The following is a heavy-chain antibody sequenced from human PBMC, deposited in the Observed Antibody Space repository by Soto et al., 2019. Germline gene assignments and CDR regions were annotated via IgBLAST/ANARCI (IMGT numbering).Heavy chain of an antibody. Sequence: PWESLKISCKGSGYSFTSDWISWVRQMPGKGLECMGRIDPSDSYTNYSPSFQGHVTISADKSISTAYLQWSSLKASVTAMYYSARVSRIPYYYYGLDVWGQGTSVNVSS. V-gene: IGHV5-10-1*01. CDR2: IDPSDSYT. J-gene: IGHJ6*02. CDR3: ARVSRIPYYYYGLDV. CDR1: GYSFTSDW.